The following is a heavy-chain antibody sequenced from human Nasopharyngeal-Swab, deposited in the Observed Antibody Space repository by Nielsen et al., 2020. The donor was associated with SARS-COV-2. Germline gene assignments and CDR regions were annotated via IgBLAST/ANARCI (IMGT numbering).Heavy chain of an antibody. Sequence: SVKVSCKASGYTFTSYYMHWVRQAPGQGLEWMGIINPSGGSTSYAQKFQGRVTMTRDTSTSTVYMELSSLRSEDTAVYYCARDRITMVRGVISLTNWFDPWGQGTLVTVSS. J-gene: IGHJ5*02. CDR1: GYTFTSYY. CDR2: INPSGGST. CDR3: ARDRITMVRGVISLTNWFDP. V-gene: IGHV1-46*01. D-gene: IGHD3-10*01.